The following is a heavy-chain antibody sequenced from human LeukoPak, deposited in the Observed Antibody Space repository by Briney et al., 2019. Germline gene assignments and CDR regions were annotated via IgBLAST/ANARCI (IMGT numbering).Heavy chain of an antibody. CDR2: INPNSGDT. CDR3: ARAPYGSGSLGY. Sequence: ASVKVSCKASGYTFSGYYMHWVRQAPGQGLEWMGWINPNSGDTKYTQKFQGRVTMTRDTSISTAYMELSRLRSDDTAVYYCARAPYGSGSLGYWGQGTLVTVSS. D-gene: IGHD3-10*01. J-gene: IGHJ4*02. CDR1: GYTFSGYY. V-gene: IGHV1-2*02.